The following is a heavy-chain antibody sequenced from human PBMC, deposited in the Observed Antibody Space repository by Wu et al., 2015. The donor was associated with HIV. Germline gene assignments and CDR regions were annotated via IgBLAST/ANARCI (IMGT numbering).Heavy chain of an antibody. V-gene: IGHV1-18*04. CDR2: ISIYNGKT. D-gene: IGHD3-10*01. J-gene: IGHJ4*02. Sequence: QVQLVQSGAEVKEPGASVKVSCKASGYTFTNYGLNWVRQAPGLGLEWMGRISIYNGKTDYEQKFQGRVTMTADTSTRTAYLEVRGLSSDDAAVYYCARGFTYGTVDFWGQGTLVTVSS. CDR1: GYTFTNYG. CDR3: ARGFTYGTVDF.